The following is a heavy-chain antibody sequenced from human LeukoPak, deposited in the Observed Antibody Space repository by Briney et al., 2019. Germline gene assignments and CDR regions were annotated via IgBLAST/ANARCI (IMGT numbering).Heavy chain of an antibody. D-gene: IGHD5-12*01. J-gene: IGHJ4*02. CDR3: AKVVGYSGYQSFDY. CDR1: GFTFSTYW. Sequence: GGSLRLSCAASGFTFSTYWMHWVRQAPGKGLVWVSRINSDGTSTSYADSVKGRFTISRDNAKNTLYLQMNSLRAEDTAAYYCAKVVGYSGYQSFDYWGQGTLVTVSS. CDR2: INSDGTST. V-gene: IGHV3-74*01.